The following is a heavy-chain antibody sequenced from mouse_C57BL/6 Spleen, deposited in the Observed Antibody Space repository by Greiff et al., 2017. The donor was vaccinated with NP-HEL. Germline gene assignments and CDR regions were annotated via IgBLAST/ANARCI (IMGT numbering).Heavy chain of an antibody. CDR2: IDPSDSYT. CDR3: ARLGTTVVFDY. V-gene: IGHV1-69*01. Sequence: VQLQQSGAELVMPGASVKLSCKASGYTFTSYWMHWVKQRPGQGLEWIGEIDPSDSYTNYNQKFKGKSTLTVDKSSSTAYMQLSSLTSEDSAVYYCARLGTTVVFDYWGQGTTLTVSS. J-gene: IGHJ2*01. D-gene: IGHD1-1*01. CDR1: GYTFTSYW.